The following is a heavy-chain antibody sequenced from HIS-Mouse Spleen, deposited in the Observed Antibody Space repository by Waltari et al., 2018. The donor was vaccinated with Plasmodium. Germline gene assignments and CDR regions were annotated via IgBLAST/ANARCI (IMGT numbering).Heavy chain of an antibody. CDR1: GGSFSGYY. J-gene: IGHJ4*02. Sequence: QVQLQQWGAGLLKPSETLSLTCAVYGGSFSGYYWSWIRQPPGKGLEWIGEINHSGSTNYNPALKSRVTISVDTSKNQFSLKLCSVTAADTAVYYCARAYYDFWSGYRFDYWGQGTLVTVSS. D-gene: IGHD3-3*01. V-gene: IGHV4-34*01. CDR3: ARAYYDFWSGYRFDY. CDR2: INHSGST.